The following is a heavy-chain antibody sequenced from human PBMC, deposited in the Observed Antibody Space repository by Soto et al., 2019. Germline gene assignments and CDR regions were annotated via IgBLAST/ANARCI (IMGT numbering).Heavy chain of an antibody. Sequence: GGSLRLSCAASGFTFSSYAMHWVRQAPGKGLEWVAVISYDGSNKYYADSVKGRFTISRDNSKNTLYLQMNSLRAEDTAVYYCQGTTGAFGIWGQGTMVTVSS. V-gene: IGHV3-30-3*01. CDR1: GFTFSSYA. CDR2: ISYDGSNK. J-gene: IGHJ3*02. CDR3: QGTTGAFGI. D-gene: IGHD1-1*01.